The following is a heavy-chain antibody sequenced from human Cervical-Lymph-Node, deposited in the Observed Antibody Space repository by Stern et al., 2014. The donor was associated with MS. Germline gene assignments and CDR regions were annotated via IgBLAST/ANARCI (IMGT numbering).Heavy chain of an antibody. CDR2: IIPILCLA. CDR1: GGTFNVYA. Sequence: VQLVESGTEVKKPGSSVKVSCQASGGTFNVYAINWLRQAPGQGLEWMGGIIPILCLANYEQKVHGRVTITADASTRTSSMQLPSLTDNDTAIYYCARDGRHTNNYGLDVWGQGTTVTVSS. V-gene: IGHV1-69*01. J-gene: IGHJ6*02. CDR3: ARDGRHTNNYGLDV.